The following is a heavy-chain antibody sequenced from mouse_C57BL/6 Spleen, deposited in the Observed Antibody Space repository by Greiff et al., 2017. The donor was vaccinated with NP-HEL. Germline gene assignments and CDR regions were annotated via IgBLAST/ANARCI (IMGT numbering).Heavy chain of an antibody. V-gene: IGHV1-19*01. CDR2: INPYNGGT. D-gene: IGHD1-2*01. Sequence: EVQLQQSGPVLVKPGASVKMSCKASGYTFTDYYMNWVKQSHGKSLEWIGVINPYNGGTSYNQKFKGKATLTVDKSSSTAYMELNSLTSEDSAVYYCAREPGFAAYWGQGTLVTVSA. CDR1: GYTFTDYY. CDR3: AREPGFAAY. J-gene: IGHJ3*01.